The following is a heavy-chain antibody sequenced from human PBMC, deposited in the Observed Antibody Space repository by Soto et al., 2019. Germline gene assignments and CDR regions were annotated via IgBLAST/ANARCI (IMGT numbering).Heavy chain of an antibody. CDR3: ARDKITGTLDY. CDR2: INAGNGNT. J-gene: IGHJ4*02. D-gene: IGHD1-20*01. Sequence: QAPGQRLEWMGWINAGNGNTKYSQKFQGRVTITRDTSASTAYMELSSLRSEDTAVYYCARDKITGTLDYWGQGTLVTVSS. V-gene: IGHV1-3*01.